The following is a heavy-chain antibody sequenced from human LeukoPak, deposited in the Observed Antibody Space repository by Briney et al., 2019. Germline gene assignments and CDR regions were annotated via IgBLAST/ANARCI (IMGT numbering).Heavy chain of an antibody. D-gene: IGHD6-19*01. J-gene: IGHJ4*02. CDR2: IIPNTGGT. CDR1: GYSFSGFY. CDR3: AREWLIVVTGTGHLDY. Sequence: ASVKVCCKASGYSFSGFYMHWVRQAPGQGLEWMGWIIPNTGGTNYAQKFQGRVTMTRDTTISTAYMELSSLRSDDTAVYYCAREWLIVVTGTGHLDYWGQGTLVTVSS. V-gene: IGHV1-2*02.